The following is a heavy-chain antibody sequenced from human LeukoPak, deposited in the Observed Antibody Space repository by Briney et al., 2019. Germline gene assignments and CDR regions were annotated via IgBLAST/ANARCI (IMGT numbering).Heavy chain of an antibody. D-gene: IGHD5-24*01. CDR1: GGSISSRNYY. Sequence: PSQTLSLTCNVSGGSISSRNYYWSWIRQPAGKGLEWIGRFYTTGSTNYNPSLKSRVTMSVDMSKNQFSLKLNSVTAADTAVYYCARGAPNDGYNFLDHWGQGTLVTVSS. J-gene: IGHJ4*02. CDR2: FYTTGST. V-gene: IGHV4-61*02. CDR3: ARGAPNDGYNFLDH.